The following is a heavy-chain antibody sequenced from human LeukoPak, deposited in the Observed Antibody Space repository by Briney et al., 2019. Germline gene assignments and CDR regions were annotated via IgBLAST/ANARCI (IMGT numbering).Heavy chain of an antibody. V-gene: IGHV3-53*01. CDR1: GLIVSNNY. J-gene: IGHJ4*02. D-gene: IGHD6-13*01. CDR3: ASGRYSSSWYHHFDY. Sequence: GGSLRLSCAPSGLIVSNNYMAWVRQAPGTGLEWVSVIFSGGGTYYADFVKGRFTISRDNSKNTLYLQMNSLRAEDTAVYYCASGRYSSSWYHHFDYWGQGTLVTVSS. CDR2: IFSGGGT.